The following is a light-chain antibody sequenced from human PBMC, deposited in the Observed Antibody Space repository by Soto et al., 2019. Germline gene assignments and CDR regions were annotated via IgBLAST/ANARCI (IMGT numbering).Light chain of an antibody. CDR3: RSYTSSSTLYV. Sequence: QSALTQPASVSGSPGQSITISCTGTSSDVGGYNYVSWYQPHPGKAPKLMIYVVINRPSGVSNRFSDSKSGNTASLTISGRQAEDEADYYCRSYTSSSTLYVFGTGTKLTVL. CDR1: SSDVGGYNY. J-gene: IGLJ1*01. CDR2: VVI. V-gene: IGLV2-14*01.